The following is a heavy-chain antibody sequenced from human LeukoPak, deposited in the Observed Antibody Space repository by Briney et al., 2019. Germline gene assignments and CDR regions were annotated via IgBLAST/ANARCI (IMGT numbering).Heavy chain of an antibody. Sequence: GGSLRLPCAASGFTFSSYAMHWVRQAPGKGLEYVSAISSNGGSTYYANSVKGRFTISRDNSKNTLYLQMGSLRAEDMAVYYCARDLYYYDSSGPLCDWGQGTLVTVSS. D-gene: IGHD3-22*01. J-gene: IGHJ4*02. CDR2: ISSNGGST. CDR3: ARDLYYYDSSGPLCD. V-gene: IGHV3-64*01. CDR1: GFTFSSYA.